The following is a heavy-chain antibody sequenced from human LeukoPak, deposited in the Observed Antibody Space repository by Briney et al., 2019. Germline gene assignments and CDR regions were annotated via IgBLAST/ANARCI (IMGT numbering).Heavy chain of an antibody. CDR3: ASPQLLWSWLDP. V-gene: IGHV4-4*09. Sequence: SETLSLTCTVSGGSIGSYYWSWIRQPPGKGLEWIGYIYTSGSTNYNPSLKSRVTISVDTSKNQFSLKLSSVTAADTAVYYCASPQLLWSWLDPWGQGTLVTVSS. CDR1: GGSIGSYY. D-gene: IGHD2-2*01. CDR2: IYTSGST. J-gene: IGHJ5*02.